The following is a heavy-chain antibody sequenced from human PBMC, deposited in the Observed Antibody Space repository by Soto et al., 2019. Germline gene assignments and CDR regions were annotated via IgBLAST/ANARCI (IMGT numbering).Heavy chain of an antibody. V-gene: IGHV3-33*01. D-gene: IGHD3-22*01. CDR1: GFIFTDYG. Sequence: QVQLVESGGGVVQPGTSLRLTCVASGFIFTDYGMHWVRQAPDKGLEWLAVIWYDGSNKYYADSVKGRFTVSRDNXKXMXXLQMNSLRVEDTAVYSCARGGHEEYDSSGSDVFDFWGRGTMVTVSS. CDR3: ARGGHEEYDSSGSDVFDF. J-gene: IGHJ3*01. CDR2: IWYDGSNK.